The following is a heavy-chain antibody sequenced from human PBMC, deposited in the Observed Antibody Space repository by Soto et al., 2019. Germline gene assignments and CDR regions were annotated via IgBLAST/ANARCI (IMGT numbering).Heavy chain of an antibody. J-gene: IGHJ4*02. CDR3: ASRSAGTIFDY. D-gene: IGHD1-26*01. Sequence: QLQLQESGPGLVKPSETLSLTCTVSGGSISSSSYYWGWIRQPPGKGLEWIGNIYYSGSTYYNPSLKSRVTISVDTYKNQFSLKLSSVTAADTAVYHCASRSAGTIFDYWGQGTLVTVSS. CDR1: GGSISSSSYY. CDR2: IYYSGST. V-gene: IGHV4-39*07.